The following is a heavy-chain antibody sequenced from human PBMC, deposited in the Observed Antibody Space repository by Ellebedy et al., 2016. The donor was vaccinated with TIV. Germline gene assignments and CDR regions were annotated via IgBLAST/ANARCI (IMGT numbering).Heavy chain of an antibody. D-gene: IGHD2-8*01. Sequence: AASVKVSCKASGYTFTSYDINWVRQATGQGPEWMGWMNPNSGNTGYAQKFQGRVTMTRENSISTAYMELSSLRSEDTDVYYCARGACMLLSCRSGYGMDVWGQGTTVTVSS. CDR2: MNPNSGNT. CDR3: ARGACMLLSCRSGYGMDV. CDR1: GYTFTSYD. J-gene: IGHJ6*02. V-gene: IGHV1-8*01.